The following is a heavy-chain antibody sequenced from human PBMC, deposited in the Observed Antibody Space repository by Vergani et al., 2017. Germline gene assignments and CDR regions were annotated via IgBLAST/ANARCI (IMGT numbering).Heavy chain of an antibody. V-gene: IGHV1-18*04. D-gene: IGHD3-22*01. J-gene: IGHJ3*02. CDR1: GYTFTSYG. Sequence: QVQLVQSGAEVKKPGASVKVSCKASGYTFTSYGISWVRQAPGQGLEWMGWISAYNGNTNYAQKLQGRVTMTTDTSTSTAYMELRSLRSDDTAVYYCASESYYYDSSGSGFSAFDIWGQGTMVTVSS. CDR2: ISAYNGNT. CDR3: ASESYYYDSSGSGFSAFDI.